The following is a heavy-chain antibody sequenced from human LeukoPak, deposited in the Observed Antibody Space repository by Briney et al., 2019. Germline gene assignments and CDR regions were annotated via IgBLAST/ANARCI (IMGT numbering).Heavy chain of an antibody. CDR1: GFTFSNYN. CDR2: VSYTGST. D-gene: IGHD3-16*01. Sequence: GSLRLSCAASGFTFSNYNLNWIRQPPGKGLEWIGYVSYTGSTNYNPSLKSRVTISIDTSKTQFSLKINSVTAADTAVYYCARDGAPGGLAYFDYWGQGTLVTVSS. J-gene: IGHJ4*02. CDR3: ARDGAPGGLAYFDY. V-gene: IGHV4-59*01.